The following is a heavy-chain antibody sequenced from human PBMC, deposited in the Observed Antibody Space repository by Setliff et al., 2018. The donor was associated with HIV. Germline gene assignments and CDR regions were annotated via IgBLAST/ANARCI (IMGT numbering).Heavy chain of an antibody. J-gene: IGHJ4*01. CDR2: IRGKSDII. Sequence: GGSLRLSCVASSGFAFSDNPMNWVRQAPGKGLEWISHIRGKSDIIKYAESVMGRFTISRDNAKNSLYLEMNSLRAEDTAIYYCARASAATYCSGGACYLPDYWGHGTLVTVSS. D-gene: IGHD2-15*01. CDR3: ARASAATYCSGGACYLPDY. V-gene: IGHV3-48*01. CDR1: GFAFSDNP.